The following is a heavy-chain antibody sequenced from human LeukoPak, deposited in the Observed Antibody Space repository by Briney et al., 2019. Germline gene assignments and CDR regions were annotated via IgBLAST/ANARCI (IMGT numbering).Heavy chain of an antibody. CDR2: INPSGGST. Sequence: ASVTASFKASGYTFTSYYMHWVRQAPGQGGEWMGIINPSGGSTSYAQKFQGRVTMTRDMSTSTVYMELSSLRAEDTALYYCARDLYSSSWPRGLDYWGQGTLVTVSS. V-gene: IGHV1-46*01. CDR3: ARDLYSSSWPRGLDY. CDR1: GYTFTSYY. D-gene: IGHD6-13*01. J-gene: IGHJ4*02.